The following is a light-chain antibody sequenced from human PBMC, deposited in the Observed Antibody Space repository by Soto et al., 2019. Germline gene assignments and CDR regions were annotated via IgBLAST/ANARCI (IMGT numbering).Light chain of an antibody. Sequence: QSALTQSPSVSGAPGQRVTISCTGSSSNLGAGHDVQWYQHLPGTAPKLLIYANNNRPSGVPDRFSGSKSGTSSSLAITGLQAEDEADYYCQSYDSSLHVVFGGGTKVTVL. CDR2: ANN. V-gene: IGLV1-40*01. CDR1: SSNLGAGHD. J-gene: IGLJ2*01. CDR3: QSYDSSLHVV.